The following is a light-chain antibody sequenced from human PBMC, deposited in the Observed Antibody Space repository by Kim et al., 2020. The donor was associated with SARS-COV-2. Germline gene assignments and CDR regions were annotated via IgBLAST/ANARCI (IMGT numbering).Light chain of an antibody. Sequence: DIQMTQSPSTLSASVGDRVTITCRASQSISCWLAWYQQKPGKAPKLLIYKASSLESGVPSRFSGSGSGTEFTLTISSLQPDDFATYYCQKYNSYWTFGQGTKVEIK. J-gene: IGKJ1*01. V-gene: IGKV1-5*03. CDR3: QKYNSYWT. CDR2: KAS. CDR1: QSISCW.